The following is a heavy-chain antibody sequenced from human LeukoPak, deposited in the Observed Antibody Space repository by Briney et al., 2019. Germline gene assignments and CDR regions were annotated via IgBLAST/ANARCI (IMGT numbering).Heavy chain of an antibody. CDR2: IPSSGST. CDR1: GESISSGDYY. CDR3: ARGPYSYDSSGAFDI. Sequence: ASETLSLTCTVSGESISSGDYYWSWIQPPAGKGLEWVGRIPSSGSTNYNPSLKSRVTISVDTSKNQFSLKLSSVTAADTAVYFCARGPYSYDSSGAFDIWGQGTMVTVSS. D-gene: IGHD3-22*01. J-gene: IGHJ3*02. V-gene: IGHV4-61*02.